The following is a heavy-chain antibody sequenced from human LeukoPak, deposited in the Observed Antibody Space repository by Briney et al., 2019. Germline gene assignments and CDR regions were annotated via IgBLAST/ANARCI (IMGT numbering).Heavy chain of an antibody. CDR1: GFTFNNYA. CDR3: AKGRELAAVGHFDF. CDR2: ISGSADTT. D-gene: IGHD6-13*01. Sequence: GGSLRLSCTAPGFTFNNYAMTWVRQAPGKGLQWVSTISGSADTTYYADSVEGRFSISRDNSNSTLFLQVSSVRADDTAFYYCAKGRELAAVGHFDFWGRGTLVTVSS. J-gene: IGHJ4*02. V-gene: IGHV3-23*01.